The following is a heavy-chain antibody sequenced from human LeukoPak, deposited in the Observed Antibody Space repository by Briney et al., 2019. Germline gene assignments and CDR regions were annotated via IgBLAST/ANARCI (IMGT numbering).Heavy chain of an antibody. CDR1: GYTFTGYY. CDR2: INPNSGGT. D-gene: IGHD2-2*01. Sequence: ASVKVSCKASGYTFTGYYMQWVRQAPGQGLDWMGWINPNSGGTNYAQNFQGRVTMTRDTSISTAYMELSSLISDDTAVYYCARSFTSSLGFDPWGQGTLVTVSS. CDR3: ARSFTSSLGFDP. J-gene: IGHJ5*02. V-gene: IGHV1-2*02.